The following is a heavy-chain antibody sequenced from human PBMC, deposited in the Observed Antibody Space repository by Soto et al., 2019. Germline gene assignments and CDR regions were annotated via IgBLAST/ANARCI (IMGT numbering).Heavy chain of an antibody. D-gene: IGHD3-22*01. CDR3: ARVTLYDSSVYYYRNYYYGMDV. J-gene: IGHJ6*02. V-gene: IGHV1-69*12. Sequence: QVQLVQSGAEVKKPGSSVKVSCKASGGTFSSYAISWVRQAPGQGLEWMGGIIPIFGTANYAQKFQGRVTITADESTSTAYMELSSLRSEDTAVYYCARVTLYDSSVYYYRNYYYGMDVWGQGTTVTVS. CDR2: IIPIFGTA. CDR1: GGTFSSYA.